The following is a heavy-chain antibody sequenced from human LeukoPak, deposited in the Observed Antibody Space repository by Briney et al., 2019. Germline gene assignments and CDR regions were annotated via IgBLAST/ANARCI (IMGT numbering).Heavy chain of an antibody. D-gene: IGHD2-15*01. CDR2: ISYRGST. CDR3: ARGTRDCSGGYCFWSPFDP. J-gene: IGHJ5*02. Sequence: TLSLTCTVSGGSISSGGYYWNWIRQHPGKGLEWIGNISYRGSTLYNPSLKSRVTISVDTSNNQFSLKLSSVTAADTAVYYCARGTRDCSGGYCFWSPFDPWGQGILVTVPS. V-gene: IGHV4-31*03. CDR1: GGSISSGGYY.